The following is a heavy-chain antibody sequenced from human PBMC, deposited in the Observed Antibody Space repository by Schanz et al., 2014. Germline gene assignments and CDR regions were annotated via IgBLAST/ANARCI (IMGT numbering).Heavy chain of an antibody. Sequence: QVQLQESGPGLVKPSQTLSLTCTVSGGSVSSGGDYWSWIRQHPGKGLEWIGFISYSGSTYYNPSLKSRVPISLDTSKNQSSLTLTSLTAADTAVYYCARDTTWRLDLWGRGTLVTVSS. CDR2: ISYSGST. D-gene: IGHD1-1*01. CDR1: GGSVSSGGDY. J-gene: IGHJ2*01. V-gene: IGHV4-31*03. CDR3: ARDTTWRLDL.